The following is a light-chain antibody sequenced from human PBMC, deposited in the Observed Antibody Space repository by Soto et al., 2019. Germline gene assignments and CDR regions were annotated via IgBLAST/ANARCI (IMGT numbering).Light chain of an antibody. V-gene: IGKV3-15*01. Sequence: EIVMTQSQATLSVSPGERATLSCRASQSVGTYLAWYQQKPGQAPRLLIYGASTRAAGISPRFSGGGSGTEFTLTISSLQSEDFAVYYCQQYNDWPRTFGQGTKGGIK. CDR1: QSVGTY. CDR3: QQYNDWPRT. CDR2: GAS. J-gene: IGKJ1*01.